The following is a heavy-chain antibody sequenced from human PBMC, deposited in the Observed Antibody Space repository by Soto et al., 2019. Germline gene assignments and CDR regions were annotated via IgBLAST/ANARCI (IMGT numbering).Heavy chain of an antibody. J-gene: IGHJ4*02. Sequence: PGGSLSLSCEASGFTFSTYAVQWVRQAPGKGLEWVAVISYDGNNKYYADSVKGRFTISRDNSKDTVYLQMNSLRAEDTAVYYCARAELIDYWGQGTQVTVSS. D-gene: IGHD1-1*01. CDR1: GFTFSTYA. V-gene: IGHV3-30-3*01. CDR3: ARAELIDY. CDR2: ISYDGNNK.